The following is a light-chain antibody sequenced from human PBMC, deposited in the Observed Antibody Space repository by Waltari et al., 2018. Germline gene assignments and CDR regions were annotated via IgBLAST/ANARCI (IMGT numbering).Light chain of an antibody. V-gene: IGKV1-33*01. CDR3: QQYDSLPLT. CDR2: DVS. CDR1: EELGTY. Sequence: DIQMTQSPSSLSASVGDIVTITCQASEELGTYLNWYQHKAGTAPKLLIYDVSNLHTGVPSRFSGGGSGTLFTLTINSLQSEDIATYYCQQYDSLPLTVGGGTKVEIK. J-gene: IGKJ4*01.